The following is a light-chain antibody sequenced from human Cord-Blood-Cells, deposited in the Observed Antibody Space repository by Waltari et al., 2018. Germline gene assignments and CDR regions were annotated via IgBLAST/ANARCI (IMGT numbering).Light chain of an antibody. Sequence: QSALTQPRSVSGSPGQSVTISCTGTSSDVGGYNYVSWYQQHPGKAPKRMIYDVSKRPSGVPDRFSGSKSGNTACLTISGLQAEDEADYYCCSYAGSYTFVFGGGTKLTVL. V-gene: IGLV2-11*01. CDR1: SSDVGGYNY. CDR2: DVS. J-gene: IGLJ2*01. CDR3: CSYAGSYTFV.